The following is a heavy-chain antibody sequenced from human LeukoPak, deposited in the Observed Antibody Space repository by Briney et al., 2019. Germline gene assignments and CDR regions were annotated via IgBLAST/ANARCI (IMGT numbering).Heavy chain of an antibody. V-gene: IGHV3-33*01. D-gene: IGHD4/OR15-4a*01. Sequence: PGGSLRLSCAASGFTFSSYGMHWVRQAPGKGLEWVAVIWYDGSNKYYADSVQGRFTISRDNSKNTLYLQMNSLRAEDTAVYYCATLTGPTDYWGQGTLVTVSS. CDR3: ATLTGPTDY. J-gene: IGHJ4*02. CDR2: IWYDGSNK. CDR1: GFTFSSYG.